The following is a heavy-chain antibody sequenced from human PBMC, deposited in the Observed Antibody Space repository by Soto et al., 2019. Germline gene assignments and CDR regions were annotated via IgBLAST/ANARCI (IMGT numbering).Heavy chain of an antibody. J-gene: IGHJ5*02. CDR1: GYTFTGYY. V-gene: IGHV1-2*04. CDR3: AREDCSSTSCRNWFDP. CDR2: INPNSGGT. D-gene: IGHD2-2*01. Sequence: QVQLVQSGAEVKKPGASVKVSCKASGYTFTGYYMHWVRQAPGQGLEWMGWINPNSGGTNYAQKFQGWVTMTRDTSTSTADMELSRLRSDDTAVYYCAREDCSSTSCRNWFDPWGQGTLVTVSS.